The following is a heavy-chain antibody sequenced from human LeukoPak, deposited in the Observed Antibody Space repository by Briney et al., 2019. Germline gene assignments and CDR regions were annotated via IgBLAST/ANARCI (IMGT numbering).Heavy chain of an antibody. CDR2: IYHTGST. J-gene: IGHJ4*02. V-gene: IGHV4-38-2*02. CDR3: ARVGLANDFGDYTTFDY. CDR1: GYSINSGNYWGWRISSGNY. D-gene: IGHD4-17*01. Sequence: SETLSLTCSVSGYSINSGNYWGWRISSGNYWGWIRQPPGKGLEWIGSIYHTGSTYYNPSLKSRVTISVDTSKNQFSLRLKSVTAADTAVYYCARVGLANDFGDYTTFDYWGQGTLVTVSS.